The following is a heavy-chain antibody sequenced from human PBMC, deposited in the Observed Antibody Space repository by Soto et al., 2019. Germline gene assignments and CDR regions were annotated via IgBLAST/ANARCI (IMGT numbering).Heavy chain of an antibody. D-gene: IGHD7-27*01. CDR2: IYYSGST. V-gene: IGHV4-61*01. CDR1: GGSVSSGSCY. Sequence: SETLSLTCTVSGGSVSSGSCYWSWIRQPPGKGLEWIGYIYYSGSTNYNPSLKSRVTISVDTSKNQFSLKLSSVTAADTAVYYCARYGSNWGSGDYYYGMDAWGQGTTVSVSS. CDR3: ARYGSNWGSGDYYYGMDA. J-gene: IGHJ6*02.